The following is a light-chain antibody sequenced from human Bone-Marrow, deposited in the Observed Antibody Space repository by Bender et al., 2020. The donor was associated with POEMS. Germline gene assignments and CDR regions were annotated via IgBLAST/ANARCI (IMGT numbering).Light chain of an antibody. CDR3: ATWDDSLSGRV. Sequence: QSVLTQPPSASGTPGQRVTISCSGSSSNIGTNPVNWYQQLPGTAPKLLIYRNDQRPSGVPDRFSGSNSVTSASLAISGLRSEDEADYYCATWDDSLSGRVFGGGTKLTVL. V-gene: IGLV1-47*01. J-gene: IGLJ3*02. CDR2: RND. CDR1: SSNIGTNP.